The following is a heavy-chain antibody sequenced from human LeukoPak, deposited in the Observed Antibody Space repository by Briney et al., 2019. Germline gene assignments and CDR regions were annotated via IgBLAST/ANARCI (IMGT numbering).Heavy chain of an antibody. V-gene: IGHV1-18*01. Sequence: ASVKVSCKASGYTFTSYGISWVRQAPGQGLEWMGWISAYNGNTNYAQKLQGRVTMTTDTSTSTAYMELRSLRSDDTAVYYCASGREGAVAGTYWYFDLWGRGTLVTVSS. J-gene: IGHJ2*01. D-gene: IGHD6-19*01. CDR3: ASGREGAVAGTYWYFDL. CDR2: ISAYNGNT. CDR1: GYTFTSYG.